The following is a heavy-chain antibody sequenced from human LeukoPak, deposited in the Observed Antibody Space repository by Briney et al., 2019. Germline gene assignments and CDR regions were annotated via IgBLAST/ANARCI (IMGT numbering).Heavy chain of an antibody. J-gene: IGHJ4*02. D-gene: IGHD3-3*01. CDR2: IYPGDSNT. V-gene: IGHV5-51*01. CDR1: GYSFTSYW. CDR3: AGLLRFRGYYFDY. Sequence: GESLKISCKGSGYSFTSYWIGWVRQMPGKGLEWMGIIYPGDSNTRYSPSFQGQVTISADKSIRTAYLQWSSLKASDTAMYYCAGLLRFRGYYFDYWGQGTLVTVSS.